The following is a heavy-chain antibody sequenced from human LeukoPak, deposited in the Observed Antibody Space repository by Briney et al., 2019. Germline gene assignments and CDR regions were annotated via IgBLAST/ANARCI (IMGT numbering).Heavy chain of an antibody. J-gene: IGHJ3*02. Sequence: PGGSLRLSCAASEFILSRYWMSWVRQAPGKGLEWVANIKQDGSEKYYVDSVKGRFTISRDNAKNSLYLQMHSLRAEDTAVYYCARGTGGLGVAFHIWGQGTMVTVSS. D-gene: IGHD3-16*01. CDR2: IKQDGSEK. CDR3: ARGTGGLGVAFHI. V-gene: IGHV3-7*01. CDR1: EFILSRYW.